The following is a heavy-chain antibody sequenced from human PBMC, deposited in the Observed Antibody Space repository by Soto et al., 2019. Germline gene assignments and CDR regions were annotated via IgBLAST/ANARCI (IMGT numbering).Heavy chain of an antibody. V-gene: IGHV3-74*01. D-gene: IGHD3-3*01. CDR1: GFTFSSYW. J-gene: IGHJ6*02. Sequence: GGSLRLSCAASGFTFSSYWMHWVRQAPGKGLVWVSRINSDGSSTSYADSVKGRFTISRDNAKNTLYLQMNSLRAEDTAVYYCARDRKIFDYYYYGMDVWGQGTTVTVSS. CDR3: ARDRKIFDYYYYGMDV. CDR2: INSDGSST.